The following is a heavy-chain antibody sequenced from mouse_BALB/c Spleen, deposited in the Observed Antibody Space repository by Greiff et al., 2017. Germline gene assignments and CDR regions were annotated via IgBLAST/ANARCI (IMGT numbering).Heavy chain of an antibody. D-gene: IGHD1-1*02. V-gene: IGHV2-9-2*01. CDR3: VRERALMGAMDY. Sequence: VQLQQSGPGLVAPSQSLSITCTVSGFSLTSYDISWIRQPPGKGLEWLGVIWTGGGTNYNSAFMSRLSISKDNSKSQVFLKMNSLQTDDTAIYYCVRERALMGAMDYWGQGTSVTVSS. J-gene: IGHJ4*01. CDR1: GFSLTSYD. CDR2: IWTGGGT.